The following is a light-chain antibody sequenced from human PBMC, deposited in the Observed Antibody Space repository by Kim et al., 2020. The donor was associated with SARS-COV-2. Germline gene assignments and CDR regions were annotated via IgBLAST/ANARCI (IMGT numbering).Light chain of an antibody. Sequence: GQSITISCTRTSSDVGGYNYVSWYQQHPGKAPKLMIYDVSNRPSGVSNRFSGSESGNTASLTISGLQAEDEADYYCSSYTSSSTLVFGGGTKLTVL. V-gene: IGLV2-14*03. CDR3: SSYTSSSTLV. CDR1: SSDVGGYNY. CDR2: DVS. J-gene: IGLJ3*02.